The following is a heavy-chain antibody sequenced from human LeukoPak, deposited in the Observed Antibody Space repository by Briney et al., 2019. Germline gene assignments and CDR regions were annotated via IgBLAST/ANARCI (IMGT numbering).Heavy chain of an antibody. CDR1: GGTFSSYA. J-gene: IGHJ6*03. D-gene: IGHD3-3*01. V-gene: IGHV1-69*04. CDR2: IIPILGIA. Sequence: ASVKVSCKASGGTFSSYAISWVRQAPGQGLEWMGRIIPILGIANYAQKFQGRVTITTDESTSTAYMELSSLRSEDTAVYYCASRYYDFWSGYHPGYYYYMDVWGKGTTVTVSS. CDR3: ASRYYDFWSGYHPGYYYYMDV.